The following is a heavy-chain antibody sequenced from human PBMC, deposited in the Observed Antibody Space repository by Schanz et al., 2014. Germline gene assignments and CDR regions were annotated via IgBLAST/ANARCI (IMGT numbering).Heavy chain of an antibody. CDR3: ARDRDQWDGNFCDF. J-gene: IGHJ4*02. CDR1: GNTLSAYY. CDR2: INGYNAHT. V-gene: IGHV1-18*01. Sequence: QVQLVQSGADVKKPGASVKVSCKASGNTLSAYYIHWIRQAPGQGLEWMGWINGYNAHTNYAQKFQGRVTMTTDTSTSTVYMELRSLRSDDTAVYYCARDRDQWDGNFCDFWGQGTLVTVSS. D-gene: IGHD1-26*01.